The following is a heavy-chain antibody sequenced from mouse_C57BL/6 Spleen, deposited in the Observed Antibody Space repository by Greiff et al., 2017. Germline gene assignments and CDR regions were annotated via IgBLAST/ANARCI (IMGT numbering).Heavy chain of an antibody. J-gene: IGHJ1*03. CDR3: ARLGAYYYGSRYFDV. V-gene: IGHV1-53*01. CDR2: INPSNGGT. D-gene: IGHD1-1*01. CDR1: GYTFTSYW. Sequence: VQLQQPGTELVKPGASVKLSCKASGYTFTSYWMHWVKQRPGQGLEWIGNINPSNGGTNYNEKFKSKATLTVDKSSSTAYMQLSSLTSEDSAVYYCARLGAYYYGSRYFDVWGTGTTVTVSS.